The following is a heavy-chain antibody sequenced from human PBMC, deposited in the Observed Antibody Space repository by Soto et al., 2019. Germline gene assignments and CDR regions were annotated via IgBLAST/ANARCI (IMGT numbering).Heavy chain of an antibody. J-gene: IGHJ6*02. V-gene: IGHV1-3*01. Sequence: ASVKVSCKASGGTFSSYAISWVRQAPGQRLEWMGWINAGNGNTKYSQKFQGRVTITRDTSASTAYMELSSLRSEDTAVYYCARVYYYGSGSYYKLYYYYGMDVWGQGTTVTVSS. CDR1: GGTFSSYA. CDR3: ARVYYYGSGSYYKLYYYYGMDV. D-gene: IGHD3-10*01. CDR2: INAGNGNT.